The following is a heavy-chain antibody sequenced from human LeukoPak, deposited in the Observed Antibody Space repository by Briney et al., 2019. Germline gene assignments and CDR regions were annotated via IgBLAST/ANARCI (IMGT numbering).Heavy chain of an antibody. CDR3: ARDSPGLTD. CDR1: GDSIISYF. CDR2: IYHSGST. J-gene: IGHJ4*02. Sequence: SETLSLTCTVSGDSIISYFWSWIRQPPGKGLEWIGYIYHSGSTYYNPSLKSRVTISVDRSKNQFSLKLSSVTAADTAVYYCARDSPGLTDWGQGTLVTVSS. V-gene: IGHV4-30-2*01.